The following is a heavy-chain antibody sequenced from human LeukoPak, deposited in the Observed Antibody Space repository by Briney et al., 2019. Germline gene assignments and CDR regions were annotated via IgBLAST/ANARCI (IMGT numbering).Heavy chain of an antibody. CDR2: IYYSGST. D-gene: IGHD3-3*01. CDR1: GGSISSYY. V-gene: IGHV4-59*01. CDR3: ARITVRFLGGDKPLYYFDY. Sequence: PSETLSLTCTVSGGSISSYYWSWIRQPPGKGLEWMGYIYYSGSTNYNPSLKSRVTISVDTSKNQFSLKLRSVTAADTAVYYCARITVRFLGGDKPLYYFDYWGQGTLVTVSS. J-gene: IGHJ4*02.